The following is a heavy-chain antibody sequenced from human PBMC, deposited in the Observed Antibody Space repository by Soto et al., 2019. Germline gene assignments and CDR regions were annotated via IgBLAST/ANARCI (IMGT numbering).Heavy chain of an antibody. Sequence: QVQLVQSGAEVKKPGASVKVSCKASGYTFTSYGISWVRQAPGQGLEWMGWISAYNGNTNYAQKLQGRVTMTTDTSTSTAYMELRSPRSDDTAVYYCAREGIQLWPNYYYYGMDVWGQGTTVTVSS. CDR3: AREGIQLWPNYYYYGMDV. CDR1: GYTFTSYG. CDR2: ISAYNGNT. V-gene: IGHV1-18*01. J-gene: IGHJ6*02. D-gene: IGHD5-18*01.